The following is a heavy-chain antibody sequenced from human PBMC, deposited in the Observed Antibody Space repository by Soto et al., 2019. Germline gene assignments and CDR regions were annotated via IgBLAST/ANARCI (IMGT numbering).Heavy chain of an antibody. Sequence: PXGTLSLTCSVSGGSINSYWWSWIRQPAGKGLEWIGRVYSSGTTDYNPSLNSRATISVDRSKNQFSLNLSSVTAADTAVYYCARGDTMIVVAFDSWGQGTLVTVSS. D-gene: IGHD3-22*01. CDR2: VYSSGTT. CDR3: ARGDTMIVVAFDS. V-gene: IGHV4-4*07. J-gene: IGHJ4*02. CDR1: GGSINSYW.